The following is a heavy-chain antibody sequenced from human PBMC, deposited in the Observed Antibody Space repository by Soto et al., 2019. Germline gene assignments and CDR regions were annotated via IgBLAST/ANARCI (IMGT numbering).Heavy chain of an antibody. V-gene: IGHV3-73*02. Sequence: EVQLVESGGGLVQPGGSLRLSCAASGFTFSGSSMHWVRQASGKWLEWVARSRSKANNYATTYAASVKGRFTISRDESKNTTYLQMNSLKTEDTAIYYCASLVYDSSNFYDNDYWGQGTLVTVSS. CDR3: ASLVYDSSNFYDNDY. CDR2: SRSKANNYAT. CDR1: GFTFSGSS. D-gene: IGHD3-22*01. J-gene: IGHJ4*02.